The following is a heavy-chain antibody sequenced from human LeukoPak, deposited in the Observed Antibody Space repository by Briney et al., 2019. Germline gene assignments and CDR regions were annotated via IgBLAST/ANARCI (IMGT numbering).Heavy chain of an antibody. CDR3: AKVSKPCGWMFDY. D-gene: IGHD6-19*01. CDR2: ISGSGGAT. CDR1: GFTFSTYG. V-gene: IGHV3-23*01. Sequence: GGSLRLSCAASGFTFSTYGMNWVRQAPGKGLEWVSGISGSGGATYYPDSVKGRFTISRDNSKNTLYLQMNSLRAEDTAIYYCAKVSKPCGWMFDYWGQGTLVTVSS. J-gene: IGHJ4*02.